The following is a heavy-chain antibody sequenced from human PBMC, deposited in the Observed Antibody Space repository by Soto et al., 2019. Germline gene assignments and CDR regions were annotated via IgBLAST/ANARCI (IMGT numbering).Heavy chain of an antibody. CDR1: GFTFDDHV. Sequence: EVQLVESGGGLVQPGRSLRLSCAASGFTFDDHVMHWVRQAPGKGLEWVSGVNWNSRSIDYADSVKGRFTISRDNAKNSLYLQMNRLRPEDTALYYCAKDHGGRSWYGGIDYWGQGTLVTVSS. CDR2: VNWNSRSI. CDR3: AKDHGGRSWYGGIDY. V-gene: IGHV3-9*01. J-gene: IGHJ4*02. D-gene: IGHD6-13*01.